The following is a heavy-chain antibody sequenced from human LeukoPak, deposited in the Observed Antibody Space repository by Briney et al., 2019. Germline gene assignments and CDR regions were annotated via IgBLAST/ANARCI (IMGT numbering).Heavy chain of an antibody. CDR1: GGSISSYY. D-gene: IGHD2-2*01. V-gene: IGHV4-59*08. CDR3: ARAGSVVPKMRAFDI. J-gene: IGHJ3*02. Sequence: PSETLSLTCTVSGGSISSYYWSWIRQPPGKGLEWIGYIYYSGSTNYNPSLKSRVTISVDTSKNQFSLKLSSVTAADTAVYYCARAGSVVPKMRAFDIWGQGTMVTVSS. CDR2: IYYSGST.